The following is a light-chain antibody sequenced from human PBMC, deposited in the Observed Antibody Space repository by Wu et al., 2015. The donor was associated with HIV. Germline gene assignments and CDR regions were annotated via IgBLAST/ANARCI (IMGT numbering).Light chain of an antibody. CDR2: KAS. V-gene: IGKV1-5*03. J-gene: IGKJ1*01. Sequence: DLQMTQSPSTLSASVGDRVTITCRASQSLSTWLAWYQQKPGKAPKLLIYKASNLQSGVPSRFSGSGSGTEFILTISSLQPDDFATYYCQHYNSFPWTFGQGTKVEI. CDR1: QSLSTW. CDR3: QHYNSFPWT.